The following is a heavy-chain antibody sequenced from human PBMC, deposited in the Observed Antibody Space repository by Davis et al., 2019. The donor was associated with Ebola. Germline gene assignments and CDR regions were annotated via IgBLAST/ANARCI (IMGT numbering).Heavy chain of an antibody. CDR1: GCTFSSYA. CDR3: ARDADSSGCHDY. CDR2: IIPIFGTA. Sequence: SVNVSCKASGCTFSSYAISWVRQAPGQGLEWMGGIIPIFGTANYAQKFQGRVTITADKSTSTAYMELSSLRSEDTAVYYCARDADSSGCHDYWGQGTLVTVSS. V-gene: IGHV1-69*06. D-gene: IGHD6-19*01. J-gene: IGHJ4*02.